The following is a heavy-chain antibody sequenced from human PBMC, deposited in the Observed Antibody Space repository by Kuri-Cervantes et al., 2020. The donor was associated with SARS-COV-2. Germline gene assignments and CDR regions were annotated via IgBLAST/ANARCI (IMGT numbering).Heavy chain of an antibody. D-gene: IGHD3-22*01. CDR3: ARLIDYYDNRGYITGHMDV. CDR1: GASISSSSYY. J-gene: IGHJ6*03. Sequence: LRLSCTVSGASISSSSYYWGWTRQPPGKGLEWIGSIHYSGNTYYNPSLKSRVTISVDTSKNQFSLRLSSVTAADTAVYYCARLIDYYDNRGYITGHMDVWGKGTTVTVSS. V-gene: IGHV4-39*07. CDR2: IHYSGNT.